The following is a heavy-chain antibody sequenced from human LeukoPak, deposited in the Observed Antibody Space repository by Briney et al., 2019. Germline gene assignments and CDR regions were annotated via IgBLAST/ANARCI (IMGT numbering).Heavy chain of an antibody. V-gene: IGHV1-2*02. CDR2: INPNSGDT. Sequence: GASVKVSCKASGYTFNAYYLHWVRQAPGQGLEWMGWINPNSGDTKYAQKFQGRVTMTGDTSISTAYMELSRLRFDDTAVYYCAILRLSTGLWWFFDLWGRGILVTVSS. CDR1: GYTFNAYY. J-gene: IGHJ2*01. CDR3: AILRLSTGLWWFFDL. D-gene: IGHD2-8*02.